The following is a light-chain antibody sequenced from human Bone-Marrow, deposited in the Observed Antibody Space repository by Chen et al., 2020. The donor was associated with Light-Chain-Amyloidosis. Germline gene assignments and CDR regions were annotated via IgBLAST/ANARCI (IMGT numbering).Light chain of an antibody. CDR3: QVWDRSSDRPV. J-gene: IGLJ3*02. CDR1: NIGSTS. CDR2: GDS. Sequence: SYVLTQPSSVSVAPGQTATIACGGNNIGSTSVHWYQQTPGQAPLLVVYGDSDRPSGIPERLSGSNSGSTATQTNSGVEAGDEADYYGQVWDRSSDRPVFGGGTKLTVL. V-gene: IGLV3-21*02.